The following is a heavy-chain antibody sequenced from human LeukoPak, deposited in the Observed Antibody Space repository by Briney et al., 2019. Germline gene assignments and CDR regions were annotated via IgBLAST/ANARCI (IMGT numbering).Heavy chain of an antibody. CDR3: ARVPPILALLGSSGWDN. V-gene: IGHV1-18*01. J-gene: IGHJ4*02. CDR2: ISAYNGNT. Sequence: ASVKVSCKASGYTFTSYGISWVRQAPGQGLEWMGWISAYNGNTNYAQKLQGRVTMTTDTSTSTAYMELRSLRSDDTAVYYCARVPPILALLGSSGWDNWGQGTLVTVSS. CDR1: GYTFTSYG. D-gene: IGHD6-19*01.